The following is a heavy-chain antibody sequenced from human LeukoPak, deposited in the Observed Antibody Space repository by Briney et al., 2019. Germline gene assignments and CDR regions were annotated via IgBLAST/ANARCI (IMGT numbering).Heavy chain of an antibody. CDR3: ASYPLYYDFWSGYQGWFDP. CDR1: GGSISSYY. D-gene: IGHD3-3*01. CDR2: IYYSGST. Sequence: PSETLSLTCTVSGGSISSYYWSWLRQPPEKGLEWIGYIYYSGSTNYNPSLKSRVTISVDTSKNQFSLKLSSVTAADTAVYYCASYPLYYDFWSGYQGWFDPWGQGTLVTVSS. J-gene: IGHJ5*02. V-gene: IGHV4-59*01.